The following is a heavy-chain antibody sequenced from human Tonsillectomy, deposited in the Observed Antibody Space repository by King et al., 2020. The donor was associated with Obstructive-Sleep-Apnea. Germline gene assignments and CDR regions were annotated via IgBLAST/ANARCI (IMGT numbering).Heavy chain of an antibody. J-gene: IGHJ4*02. D-gene: IGHD4-23*01. Sequence: QLVQSGAEVKKPGASVKVSCKASGYTFTSYYMHWVRQAPGQGLEWMGIINPSGGSTSYAQKFQGRVTITRDTSTSTVYMELRSLRSENTAVYYCARVRTTVVTLIDYWGQGTLVTVSS. CDR3: ARVRTTVVTLIDY. CDR1: GYTFTSYY. CDR2: INPSGGST. V-gene: IGHV1-46*03.